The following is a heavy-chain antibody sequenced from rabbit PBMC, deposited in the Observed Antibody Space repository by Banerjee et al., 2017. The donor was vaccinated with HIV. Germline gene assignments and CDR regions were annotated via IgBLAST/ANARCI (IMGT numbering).Heavy chain of an antibody. CDR1: GFSFSTNYY. D-gene: IGHD7-1*01. J-gene: IGHJ4*01. CDR2: IYTGSSGST. Sequence: QSLEESGGDLVKPGASLTLTCTASGFSFSTNYYMCWVRQAPGKGLEWIACIYTGSSGSTYYASWAKGRFTISKTSSTTVTLQMTSLTAADTATYFCARDLGGVTGWNFDLWGPGHPGHRL. V-gene: IGHV1S40*01. CDR3: ARDLGGVTGWNFDL.